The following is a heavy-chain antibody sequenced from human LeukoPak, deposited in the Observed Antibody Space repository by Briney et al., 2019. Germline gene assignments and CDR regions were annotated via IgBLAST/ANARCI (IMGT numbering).Heavy chain of an antibody. CDR2: ISYDGSNQ. Sequence: GGSLRLSCAASGFTFSSYAMHWVRQAPGKGLEWVAVISYDGSNQYYADSVKGRFTISRDNSKNTLYLQMNSLRAEDTAVYYCAGELAPNWFDPWGQGTLVTVSS. CDR1: GFTFSSYA. J-gene: IGHJ5*02. CDR3: AGELAPNWFDP. V-gene: IGHV3-30*04. D-gene: IGHD6-13*01.